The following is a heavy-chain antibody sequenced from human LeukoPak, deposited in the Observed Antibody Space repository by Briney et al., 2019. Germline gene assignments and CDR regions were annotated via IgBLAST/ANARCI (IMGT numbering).Heavy chain of an antibody. CDR2: IYPGDSDT. J-gene: IGHJ4*02. CDR1: GYSFTSYW. V-gene: IGHV5-51*01. Sequence: GESLKISCKGSGYSFTSYWIGWVRPMPGKGLEWMGIIYPGDSDTRYSPSFQGQVTISADKSISTAYLQWSSLKASDTAMYYCARVAVAGSRHLNNLDYWGQGTLVTVSS. CDR3: ARVAVAGSRHLNNLDY. D-gene: IGHD6-19*01.